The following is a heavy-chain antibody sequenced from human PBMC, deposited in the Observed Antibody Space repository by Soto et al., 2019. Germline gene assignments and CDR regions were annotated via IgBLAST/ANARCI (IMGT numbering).Heavy chain of an antibody. CDR3: ARLRGVAVPAASPDGFDI. D-gene: IGHD2-2*01. J-gene: IGHJ3*02. Sequence: ASVKVSCKASGYTFTSYGISWVRQAPGQGLEWMGWISAYNGNTNYAQKLQGRVAMTTDPSTSTVYMELTILRSGDTAMYYCARLRGVAVPAASPDGFDIWGQGTMVTVSS. CDR1: GYTFTSYG. CDR2: ISAYNGNT. V-gene: IGHV1-18*01.